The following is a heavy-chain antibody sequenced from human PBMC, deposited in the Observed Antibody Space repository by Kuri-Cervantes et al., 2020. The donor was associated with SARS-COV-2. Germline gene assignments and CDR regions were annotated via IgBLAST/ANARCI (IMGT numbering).Heavy chain of an antibody. CDR1: GFTVSSNY. D-gene: IGHD6-13*01. J-gene: IGHJ4*02. V-gene: IGHV3-19*01. CDR2: VSWNGSRT. Sequence: GESLKISCAASGFTVSSNYMSWVRQAPGEGLEWVSGVSWNGSRTHYADSVKGRFIISRDNSRNFLYQQMNSLRPEDMAVYYCVRHIAAAGIVAPDWGQGTLVTVSS. CDR3: VRHIAAAGIVAPD.